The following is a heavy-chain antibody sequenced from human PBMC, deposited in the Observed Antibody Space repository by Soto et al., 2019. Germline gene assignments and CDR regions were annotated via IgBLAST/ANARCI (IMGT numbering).Heavy chain of an antibody. CDR1: GGSISSYY. D-gene: IGHD3-22*01. Sequence: QVQLQESGPGLVKPSETLSLTCTVTGGSISSYYWSWIRQPPGKGLEWIGYIYHSGSTNYNPSLKSRVTVSVDTSEHQFSLKLSSVTAADTAVYYCARTTYYYDSSGYSKPYYFDYWGQGTLVTVSS. CDR3: ARTTYYYDSSGYSKPYYFDY. CDR2: IYHSGST. V-gene: IGHV4-59*01. J-gene: IGHJ4*02.